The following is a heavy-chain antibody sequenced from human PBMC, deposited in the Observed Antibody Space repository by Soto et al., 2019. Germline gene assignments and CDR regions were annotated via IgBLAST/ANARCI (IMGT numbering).Heavy chain of an antibody. CDR1: GGSISSGGYY. CDR3: ARDSFPQYGYYYYGMDV. V-gene: IGHV4-31*03. D-gene: IGHD2-2*01. J-gene: IGHJ6*02. CDR2: IYYSGST. Sequence: QVQLQESGPGLVKPSQTLSLTCTVSGGSISSGGYYWSWIRQHPGKGLEWIGYIYYSGSTYYNPSLKSRVTISVDTSKNQFSLKLSSVTAADTAVYYCARDSFPQYGYYYYGMDVWGQGTTVTVSS.